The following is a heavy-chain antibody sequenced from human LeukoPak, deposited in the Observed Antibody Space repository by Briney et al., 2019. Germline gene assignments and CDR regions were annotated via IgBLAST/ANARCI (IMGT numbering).Heavy chain of an antibody. CDR1: GGSFSGYY. V-gene: IGHV4-34*01. D-gene: IGHD6-13*01. CDR2: INHSGST. J-gene: IGHJ1*01. Sequence: SETLSLTCAVYGGSFSGYYWSWIRQPPGKGLEWTGEINHSGSTNYNPSLKSRVTISVDTSKNQFSLKLSSVTAADTAVYCCATSWAHFHSSSWYGRYFQHWGQGTLVTVSS. CDR3: ATSWAHFHSSSWYGRYFQH.